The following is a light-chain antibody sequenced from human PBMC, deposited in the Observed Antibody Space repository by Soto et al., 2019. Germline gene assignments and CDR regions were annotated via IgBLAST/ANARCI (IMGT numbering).Light chain of an antibody. V-gene: IGKV3D-15*01. CDR3: QQYRT. Sequence: EIGMTQASATLSVSPGARATLSCRASQSVSSNLAWYQQKPGQAPRLLISGTSSRATGIPDRFSGSGSRTDFTLTISRLEPEDFAVYFCQQYRTFGQGTKVDIK. J-gene: IGKJ1*01. CDR2: GTS. CDR1: QSVSSN.